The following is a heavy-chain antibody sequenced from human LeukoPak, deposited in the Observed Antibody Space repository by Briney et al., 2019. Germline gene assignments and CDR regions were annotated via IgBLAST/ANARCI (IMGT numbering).Heavy chain of an antibody. CDR1: GGSINDSNW. CDR3: ARECGYYYDSSGVWFDP. J-gene: IGHJ5*02. Sequence: PSETLSLTCAVSGGSINDSNWWSWVRQPPGKGLEWIGEIYHSGSTNYNPSLKSRVTISVDKTKNQFSLKLNSVTAADTAVYYCARECGYYYDSSGVWFDPWGQGTLVTVSS. D-gene: IGHD3-22*01. V-gene: IGHV4-4*02. CDR2: IYHSGST.